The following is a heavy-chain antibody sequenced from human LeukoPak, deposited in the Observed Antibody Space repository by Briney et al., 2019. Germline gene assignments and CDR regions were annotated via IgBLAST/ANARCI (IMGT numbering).Heavy chain of an antibody. V-gene: IGHV3-48*02. J-gene: IGHJ4*02. Sequence: GGSLRLSCAASGFTFSSYSMNWVRQAPGKGLEWVSYISSSSSTIYYADSVKGRFTISRDNAQNSLYLQMNSLRDEDTAVYYCARDPRCSYGLPLDYWGQGTLVTVSS. CDR2: ISSSSSTI. CDR3: ARDPRCSYGLPLDY. CDR1: GFTFSSYS. D-gene: IGHD5-18*01.